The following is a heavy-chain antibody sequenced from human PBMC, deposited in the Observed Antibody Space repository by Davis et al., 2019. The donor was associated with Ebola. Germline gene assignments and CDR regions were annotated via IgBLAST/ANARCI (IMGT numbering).Heavy chain of an antibody. CDR2: ISYDGSNK. CDR3: AKDLAFWSGYSFDY. V-gene: IGHV3-30*18. J-gene: IGHJ4*02. Sequence: GESLKISCAASGFTFSSYGMHWVRQAPGKGLEWVAVISYDGSNKYYADSVKGRFTISRDNSKNTLYLQMNSLRAEDTAVYYCAKDLAFWSGYSFDYWGQGTLVTVSS. D-gene: IGHD3-3*01. CDR1: GFTFSSYG.